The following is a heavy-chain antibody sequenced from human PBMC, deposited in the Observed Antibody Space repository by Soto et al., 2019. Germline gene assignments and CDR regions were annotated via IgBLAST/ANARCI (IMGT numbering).Heavy chain of an antibody. CDR2: IYPSGST. D-gene: IGHD5-12*01. CDR1: GGSIRSLY. V-gene: IGHV4-59*01. Sequence: SETLSLTCTVSGGSIRSLYWSWIRQPPGKGLEWIGHIYPSGSTDYNPSLKSRVTISSDTSESQFSLKVHSVTPADTAVCYCARGDGYNSAFDIWGQGTMVTVSS. CDR3: ARGDGYNSAFDI. J-gene: IGHJ3*02.